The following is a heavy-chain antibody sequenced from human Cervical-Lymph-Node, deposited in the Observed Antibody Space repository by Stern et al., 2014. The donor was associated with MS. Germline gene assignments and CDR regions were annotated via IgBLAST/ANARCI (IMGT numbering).Heavy chain of an antibody. Sequence: QVQLVQSVAEVKKPGASVKVSCKTSGYIFTGYYIHWVRQATGQGLEWMAWINPNTGGPKYAQKFQGRVTMSRDTSISTAYVELSSLTSDDTAVYYCARDQRGITIFGVVTDYYYLGMDVWGQGTTVTVSS. D-gene: IGHD3-3*01. CDR1: GYIFTGYY. J-gene: IGHJ6*02. CDR3: ARDQRGITIFGVVTDYYYLGMDV. V-gene: IGHV1-2*02. CDR2: INPNTGGP.